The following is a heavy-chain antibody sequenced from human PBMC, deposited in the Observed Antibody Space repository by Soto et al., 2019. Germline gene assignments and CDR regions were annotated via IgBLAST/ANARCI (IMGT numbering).Heavy chain of an antibody. CDR1: GFTFSSYA. Sequence: AGGSLRLSCAASGFTFSSYAMSWVRQAPGKGLEWVSAISGSGGSTYYADSVKGRFTISRDNSKNTLYLQMNSLRAEDTAVYYCANWYYYDSSGYYYPWEPLDVWGQGTTVTVSS. CDR2: ISGSGGST. D-gene: IGHD3-22*01. CDR3: ANWYYYDSSGYYYPWEPLDV. J-gene: IGHJ6*02. V-gene: IGHV3-23*01.